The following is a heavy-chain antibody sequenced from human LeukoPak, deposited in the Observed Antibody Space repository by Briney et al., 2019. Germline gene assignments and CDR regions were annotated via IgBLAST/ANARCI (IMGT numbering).Heavy chain of an antibody. Sequence: ASVKVSCKASGYTFTGYYMHWVRQAPGQGLEWMGWINPNSGVTNYAQRFQGRVTMTRDTSASTAYMELSRLRFDDTALYYCARDSFDYYGIDVWGQGTTVTVSS. CDR2: INPNSGVT. V-gene: IGHV1-2*02. J-gene: IGHJ6*02. CDR3: ARDSFDYYGIDV. CDR1: GYTFTGYY. D-gene: IGHD2-2*01.